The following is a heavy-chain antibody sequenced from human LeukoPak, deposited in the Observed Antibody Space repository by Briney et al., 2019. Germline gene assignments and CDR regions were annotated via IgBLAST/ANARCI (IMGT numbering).Heavy chain of an antibody. D-gene: IGHD7-27*01. J-gene: IGHJ4*02. CDR2: MSPNSGDT. CDR3: ARGPPNWGYDY. V-gene: IGHV1-8*01. Sequence: ASVKVSCKASGYTVTSYDFNWVRQATGQRPEWMGWMSPNSGDTGYAQKFQDRVTMTRNPSINPAYMELSSLRPDDTAVYYCARGPPNWGYDYWGPGTLVTVSS. CDR1: GYTVTSYD.